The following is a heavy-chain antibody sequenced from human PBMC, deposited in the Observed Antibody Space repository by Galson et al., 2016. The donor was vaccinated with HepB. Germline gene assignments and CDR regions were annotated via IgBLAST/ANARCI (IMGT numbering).Heavy chain of an antibody. Sequence: SETLSLTCNVSGGSISSFFWSWVRQPPGKGLEWIGYIYFNGSTYFSPSLRSRVAITKDTSKNQFSLSLTSVTAADTAVYYCTRHFDYDFWGGYSGNFDYWGQGTLVTVSS. V-gene: IGHV4-59*06. CDR3: TRHFDYDFWGGYSGNFDY. J-gene: IGHJ4*02. D-gene: IGHD3-3*01. CDR1: GGSISSFF. CDR2: IYFNGST.